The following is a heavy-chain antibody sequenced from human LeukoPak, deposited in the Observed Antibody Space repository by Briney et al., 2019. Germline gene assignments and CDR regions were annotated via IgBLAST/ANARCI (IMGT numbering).Heavy chain of an antibody. V-gene: IGHV1-18*04. Sequence: ASVKASCKASGYIFTAYGISWVRQAPGQGLEWMGWISGYNGDTKYAQELQGRVTMTTDTSTNTAYMELGSLRSDDTAVYYCAREDSGFPPDYWGQGTLVTVSS. CDR1: GYIFTAYG. CDR3: AREDSGFPPDY. CDR2: ISGYNGDT. D-gene: IGHD6-19*01. J-gene: IGHJ4*02.